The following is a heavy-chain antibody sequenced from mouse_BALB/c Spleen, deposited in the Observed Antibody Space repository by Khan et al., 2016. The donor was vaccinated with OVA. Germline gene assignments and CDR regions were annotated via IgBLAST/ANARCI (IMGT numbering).Heavy chain of an antibody. J-gene: IGHJ4*01. V-gene: IGHV14-3*02. D-gene: IGHD2-1*01. CDR3: TRRWGNYEAYDMDY. CDR1: GFNINDTY. Sequence: VQLKESGAELVKPGASVKLSCTASGFNINDTYIHWVKQRPEQGLEWIGRIDPANGNTKYDPKFLGKATITADTSSNTAYLQLTSLTSEESAVYCGTRRWGNYEAYDMDYWGQGTSVTVSS. CDR2: IDPANGNT.